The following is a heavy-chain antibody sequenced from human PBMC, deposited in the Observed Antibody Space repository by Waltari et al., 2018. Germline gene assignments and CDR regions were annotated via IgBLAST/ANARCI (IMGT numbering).Heavy chain of an antibody. CDR3: ATAPSLGY. Sequence: EVQLVQSGAEVKKPGATVKISCKASGYTFTDYYMHWVQQAPRKGLEGLGRVGPADGDTIYAEKFQGRVTITADTSTDTAYTELSSLRSEDTAVYYWATAPSLGYWGQGTLVTVSS. J-gene: IGHJ4*02. CDR1: GYTFTDYY. D-gene: IGHD3-16*01. CDR2: VGPADGDT. V-gene: IGHV1-69-2*01.